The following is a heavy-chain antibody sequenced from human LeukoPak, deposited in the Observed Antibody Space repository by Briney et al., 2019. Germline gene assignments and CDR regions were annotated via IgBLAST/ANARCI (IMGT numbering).Heavy chain of an antibody. J-gene: IGHJ5*02. V-gene: IGHV3-23*01. CDR1: GFTFSSYA. CDR3: TSSYFDSSGYYHFDP. CDR2: ISGSGGDT. D-gene: IGHD3-22*01. Sequence: GSLMLSCEASGFTFSSYAMSWVRQAPGKGLEWVSAISGSGGDTYYADSVKGRFTISRDNSKNTLYVQMNSLKTEDTAVYYCTSSYFDSSGYYHFDPWGQGTLVTVSS.